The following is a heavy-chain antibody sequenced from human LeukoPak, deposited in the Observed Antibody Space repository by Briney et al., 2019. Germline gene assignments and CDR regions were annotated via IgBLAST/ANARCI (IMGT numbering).Heavy chain of an antibody. CDR3: AKTSGGSGNGRQIDY. CDR1: GFTFSSYG. Sequence: GGSLRLSCAASGFTFSSYGMHWVRQAPGKGLEWVAFIRYDGSNKYYADSVKGRFTISRDNSKNTLYLQMNSLRAEDTAVYYCAKTSGGSGNGRQIDYWGQGTLVTVSS. V-gene: IGHV3-30*02. D-gene: IGHD3-10*01. CDR2: IRYDGSNK. J-gene: IGHJ4*02.